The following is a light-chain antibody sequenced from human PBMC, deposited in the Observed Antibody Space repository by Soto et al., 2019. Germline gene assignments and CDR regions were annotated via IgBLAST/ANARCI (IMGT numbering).Light chain of an antibody. CDR2: GAS. CDR3: QQHDNVPLT. V-gene: IGKV3-20*01. CDR1: QSVSSNY. Sequence: EIVLTQSPGTLSLSPGERATLSCRASQSVSSNYLAWYQQKPGQAPRLLIYGASSRATGIPDRFSGSGSGTDFTLTISNLQPEDFVTYYCQQHDNVPLTFGGGTKVEV. J-gene: IGKJ4*01.